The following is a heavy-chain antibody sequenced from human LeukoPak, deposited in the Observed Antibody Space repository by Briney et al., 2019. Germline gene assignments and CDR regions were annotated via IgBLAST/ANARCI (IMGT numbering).Heavy chain of an antibody. D-gene: IGHD4-17*01. CDR3: AREGGIDYGDYVAPNWFDP. CDR2: IYTSGST. Sequence: SETLSLTCTVSGGSISSYYWSWIRQPAGKELEWIGRIYTSGSTNYNPSLKSRVTMSVDTSKNQFSLKLSSVTAADTAVYYCAREGGIDYGDYVAPNWFDPWGQGTLVTVSS. CDR1: GGSISSYY. J-gene: IGHJ5*02. V-gene: IGHV4-4*07.